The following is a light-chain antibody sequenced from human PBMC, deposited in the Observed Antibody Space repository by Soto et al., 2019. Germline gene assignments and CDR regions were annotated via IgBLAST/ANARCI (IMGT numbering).Light chain of an antibody. CDR3: QQYSSFPET. CDR2: DAS. V-gene: IGKV1-5*01. Sequence: DIQMTQSPPTLPAFVGDTVTITCRASQSVSSWLAWYQQKPGTAPNLLIYDASSLASGVPSRFSGRGSGTKFALTIRRLQPDDFATYYCQQYSSFPETFLHGTKVEMK. J-gene: IGKJ1*01. CDR1: QSVSSW.